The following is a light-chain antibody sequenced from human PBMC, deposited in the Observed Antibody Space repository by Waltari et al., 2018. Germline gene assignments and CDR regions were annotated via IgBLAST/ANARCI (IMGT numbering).Light chain of an antibody. CDR3: CSYAGNSIYV. CDR2: EVS. CDR1: SSDIGSYDL. V-gene: IGLV2-23*02. J-gene: IGLJ1*01. Sequence: QSALTQPASVSGSPGQSITISCTGTSSDIGSYDLVSWYQHHPGKAPKLMIFEVSQRPSGVSNRVSGSKSGTTASLQISGLQAEDEAYYHCCSYAGNSIYVFGTGTKVTVL.